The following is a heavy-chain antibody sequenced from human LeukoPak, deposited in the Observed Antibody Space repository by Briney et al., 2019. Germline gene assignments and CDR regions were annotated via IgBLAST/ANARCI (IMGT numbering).Heavy chain of an antibody. D-gene: IGHD2-15*01. CDR3: AKRSTSGGSSVLDY. CDR1: GFTFSGSA. Sequence: GGSLRLSCAASGFTFSGSAMHWVRQASGKGLEWVGRIRSKANSYATAYAASVKGRFTISRDDSKNTAYLQMNSLRAEDTAVYYCAKRSTSGGSSVLDYWGQGTLVTVSS. CDR2: IRSKANSYAT. V-gene: IGHV3-73*01. J-gene: IGHJ4*02.